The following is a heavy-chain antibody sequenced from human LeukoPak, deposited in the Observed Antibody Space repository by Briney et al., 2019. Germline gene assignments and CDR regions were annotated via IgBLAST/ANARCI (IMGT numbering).Heavy chain of an antibody. J-gene: IGHJ6*03. CDR3: ASLQQSHYYYYYMDV. Sequence: SETLSLTCTVSGVSISSYYWSWIRQPPGKGLEWIGYIYYSGSTNYNPSLKSRVTISVDTSKNQFSLKLSSVTAADTAVYYCASLQQSHYYYYYMDVWGKGTTVTVSS. CDR1: GVSISSYY. V-gene: IGHV4-59*01. CDR2: IYYSGST. D-gene: IGHD4-11*01.